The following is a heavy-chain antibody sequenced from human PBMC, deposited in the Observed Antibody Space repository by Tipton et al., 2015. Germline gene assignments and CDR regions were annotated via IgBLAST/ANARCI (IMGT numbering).Heavy chain of an antibody. V-gene: IGHV3-23*01. CDR2: IGGSGGIT. CDR1: GFTFSSWW. J-gene: IGHJ3*02. D-gene: IGHD1-26*01. Sequence: SLRLSCAASGFTFSSWWMHWVRQAPGKGLEWVSVIGGSGGITYYGNSVKGRFTISRDNSKNTLYLQMNSLRAEDTAVYYCAKDPYSRPMGVFNIWGQGTMVTVSS. CDR3: AKDPYSRPMGVFNI.